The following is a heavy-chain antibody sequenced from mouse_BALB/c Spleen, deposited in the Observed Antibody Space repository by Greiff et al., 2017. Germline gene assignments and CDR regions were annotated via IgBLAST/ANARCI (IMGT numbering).Heavy chain of an antibody. Sequence: EVQLQQSGAELVKPGASVKLSCTASGFNITDSYMHWVKQRPEQGLEWIGRIDPANGNTKYDPKFQGKATITADTSSNTAYLQLSSLTSEDTAVYYCAPAYYRYDGWFAYWGQGTLVTVSA. CDR3: APAYYRYDGWFAY. CDR2: IDPANGNT. CDR1: GFNITDSY. V-gene: IGHV14-3*02. J-gene: IGHJ3*01. D-gene: IGHD2-14*01.